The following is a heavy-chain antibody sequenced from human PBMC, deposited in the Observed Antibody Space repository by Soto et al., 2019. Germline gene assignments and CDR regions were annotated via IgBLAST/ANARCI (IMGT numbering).Heavy chain of an antibody. CDR1: GFTFDDYA. D-gene: IGHD1-1*01. J-gene: IGHJ4*02. Sequence: HPGGSLRLSCAASGFTFDDYAMHWVRQAPGKGLEWVSGISWNSGSIGYADSVKGRFTISRDNAKNSLYLQMNSLRAEDTALYYCAKDKEVRWNDPAYYFDYWGQGTLVTVSS. CDR3: AKDKEVRWNDPAYYFDY. V-gene: IGHV3-9*01. CDR2: ISWNSGSI.